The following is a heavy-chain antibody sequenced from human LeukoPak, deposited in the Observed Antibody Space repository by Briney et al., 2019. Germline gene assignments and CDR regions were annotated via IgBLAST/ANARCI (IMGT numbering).Heavy chain of an antibody. J-gene: IGHJ4*02. CDR3: AKSYEPVVTARPFYFDY. Sequence: GGSLRLSCAASGFTFSSYAMSWVRQAPGKGLEWVSAISGSGGSTYYADSVKGRFTISRDNSKNTLYLQMNSLRAEDTAVYYCAKSYEPVVTARPFYFDYWGQGTLVTVSS. D-gene: IGHD2-21*02. CDR1: GFTFSSYA. V-gene: IGHV3-23*01. CDR2: ISGSGGST.